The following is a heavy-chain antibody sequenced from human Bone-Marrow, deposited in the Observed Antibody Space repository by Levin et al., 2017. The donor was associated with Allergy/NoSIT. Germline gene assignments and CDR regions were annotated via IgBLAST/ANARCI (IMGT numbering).Heavy chain of an antibody. CDR3: AKEQHCDFWSGDTVDAFDI. J-gene: IGHJ3*02. CDR2: ISGSGGST. CDR1: GFTFSSYA. Sequence: GESLKISCAASGFTFSSYAMSWVRQAPGKGLEWVSAISGSGGSTYYADSVKGRFTISRDNSKNTLYLQMNSLRAEDTAVYYCAKEQHCDFWSGDTVDAFDIWGQGTMVTVSS. V-gene: IGHV3-23*01. D-gene: IGHD3-3*01.